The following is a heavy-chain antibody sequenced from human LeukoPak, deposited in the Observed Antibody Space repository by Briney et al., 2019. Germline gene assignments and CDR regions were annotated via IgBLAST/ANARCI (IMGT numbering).Heavy chain of an antibody. V-gene: IGHV1-46*01. CDR2: INPSGGST. CDR3: ARDRRYCSGGSCPKFDY. J-gene: IGHJ4*02. D-gene: IGHD2-15*01. CDR1: GYTFTSYY. Sequence: ASVKVSCTASGYTFTSYYMHWVRQAPGQGLEWMGIINPSGGSTSYAQKFQGRVTMTRDTSTSTVYMELSSLRSEDTAVYYCARDRRYCSGGSCPKFDYWGQGTLVTVSS.